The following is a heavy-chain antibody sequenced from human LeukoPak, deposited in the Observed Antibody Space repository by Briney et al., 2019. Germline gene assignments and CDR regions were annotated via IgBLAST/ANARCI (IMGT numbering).Heavy chain of an antibody. CDR3: ATVQGSSGYIGPTGAFDI. CDR2: FDPKDGET. D-gene: IGHD3-22*01. V-gene: IGHV1-24*01. J-gene: IGHJ3*02. Sequence: ASVKVSCKVSGYTLTELSMHWVRQAPGKGLEWMGGFDPKDGETIYAQKSQGRVTMTEDTSTDTAYMELSSLRSEDTAVYYCATVQGSSGYIGPTGAFDIWGQGTMVTVSS. CDR1: GYTLTELS.